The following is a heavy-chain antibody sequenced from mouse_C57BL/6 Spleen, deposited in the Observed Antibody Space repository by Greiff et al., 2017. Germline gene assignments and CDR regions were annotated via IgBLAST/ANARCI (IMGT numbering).Heavy chain of an antibody. V-gene: IGHV1-52*01. CDR3: ARGTSGAFDY. CDR1: GYTFTSYW. D-gene: IGHD6-1*01. J-gene: IGHJ2*01. Sequence: QVQLQQPGAELVRPGSSVKLSCKASGYTFTSYWMHWVKQRPIQGLEWIGNIDPSDSETNYNQKFKDKATLTVDKSSSTAYMQLSSLTSEDSAVYYCARGTSGAFDYWGQGTTLTVSS. CDR2: IDPSDSET.